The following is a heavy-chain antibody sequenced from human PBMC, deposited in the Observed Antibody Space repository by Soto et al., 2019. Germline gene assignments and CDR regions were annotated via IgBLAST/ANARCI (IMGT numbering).Heavy chain of an antibody. V-gene: IGHV3-23*01. Sequence: EVQLLESGGGLVQPGGSLRLSCEASGFIFSTYAMSWVRQGPGKGLEWVSVIGGEAVSTNCADSVKGRCTVSRDNSKNTVYLQLDSVRDDDTAVYYCAKDSTSYNGVYDPFDIWGRGTMVTVSS. CDR1: GFIFSTYA. CDR2: IGGEAVST. D-gene: IGHD1-1*01. CDR3: AKDSTSYNGVYDPFDI. J-gene: IGHJ3*02.